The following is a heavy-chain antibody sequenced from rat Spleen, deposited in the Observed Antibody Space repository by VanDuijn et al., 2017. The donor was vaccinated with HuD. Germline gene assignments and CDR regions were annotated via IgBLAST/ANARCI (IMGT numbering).Heavy chain of an antibody. J-gene: IGHJ4*01. Sequence: EVQLVESGGGLVQPGRSLKVSCAASGFTFNNYGMAWVRQAPTTGLEWVAIISTGGGNTYYRDSVKGRFTISRDNAKSTLYLQMDSLRSEDTATYYCARHYGGYSEYVMDAWGQGASVTVSS. CDR1: GFTFNNYG. D-gene: IGHD1-11*01. CDR2: ISTGGGNT. V-gene: IGHV5-29*01. CDR3: ARHYGGYSEYVMDA.